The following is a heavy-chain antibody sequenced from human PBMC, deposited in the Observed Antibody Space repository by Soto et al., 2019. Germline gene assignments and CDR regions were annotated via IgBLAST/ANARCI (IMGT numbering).Heavy chain of an antibody. CDR2: ISAYNGNT. J-gene: IGHJ3*02. CDR1: GYTFTSYG. CDR3: ARVIVVVVAATDAFDI. Sequence: GASVKVSCKASGYTFTSYGMSWVRQAPGQGLEWMGWISAYNGNTNYAQKLQGRVTMTTDTSTSTAYMELRSLRSDDTAVYYCARVIVVVVAATDAFDIWGQGTMVTVSS. V-gene: IGHV1-18*01. D-gene: IGHD2-15*01.